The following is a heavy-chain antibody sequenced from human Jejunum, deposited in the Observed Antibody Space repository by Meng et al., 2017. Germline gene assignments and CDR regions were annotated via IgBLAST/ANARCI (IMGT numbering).Heavy chain of an antibody. Sequence: QVQLQQWGAGLVKPSETLSLTCAVYGGTFCGYYSTWNRQPPGKGLECLGEINHSGITDYNPFLKSRVTMSVDKSKNQFSLEVDPVTAADTAMYYCATFDFSVGYGDWGQGILVTVSS. J-gene: IGHJ4*02. CDR3: ATFDFSVGYGD. CDR2: INHSGIT. V-gene: IGHV4-34*08. CDR1: GGTFCGYY. D-gene: IGHD3-3*01.